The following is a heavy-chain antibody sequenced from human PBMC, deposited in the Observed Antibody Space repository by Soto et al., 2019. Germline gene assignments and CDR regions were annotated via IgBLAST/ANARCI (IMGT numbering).Heavy chain of an antibody. CDR3: AREEQLGPYYYYALDV. CDR1: DGSISSSY. J-gene: IGHJ6*02. CDR2: IHGTGSA. V-gene: IGHV4-4*07. D-gene: IGHD1-26*01. Sequence: SETLSLTCTVSDGSISSSYWSWIRQPAGQGLEWIGRIHGTGSARYSPSLKTRVTMSVDTSKNQFSLKLISVTAADTAVYYCAREEQLGPYYYYALDVWGQGTTVTVSS.